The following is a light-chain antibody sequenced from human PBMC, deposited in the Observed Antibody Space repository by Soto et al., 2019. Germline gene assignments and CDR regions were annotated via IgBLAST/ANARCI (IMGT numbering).Light chain of an antibody. J-gene: IGLJ1*01. CDR3: SSYTSSSTLEV. V-gene: IGLV2-14*01. CDR2: DVS. CDR1: SSDVSGYNY. Sequence: QSVLTQPASVSGSPGQSITISCTGTSSDVSGYNYVSWYQQHPGKAPKLMIYDVSNRLSGVSNRFSGSKSGNTASLTISGLQAEDEADYYCSSYTSSSTLEVFGTGTKVTVL.